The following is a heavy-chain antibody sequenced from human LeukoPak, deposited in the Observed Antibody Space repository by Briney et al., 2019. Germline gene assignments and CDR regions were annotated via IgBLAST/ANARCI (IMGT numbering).Heavy chain of an antibody. CDR3: ARGASGTLYDAFDI. V-gene: IGHV4-59*01. Sequence: SETLSLTCTVSDGSITNYYWTWSRQPPGKGLEWIGYIYFTGTANYNPSLKSRATISVDTSKNHLSLKVSSVTAADTAVYYCARGASGTLYDAFDIWGQGTMVTVSS. CDR1: DGSITNYY. J-gene: IGHJ3*02. CDR2: IYFTGTA. D-gene: IGHD1-26*01.